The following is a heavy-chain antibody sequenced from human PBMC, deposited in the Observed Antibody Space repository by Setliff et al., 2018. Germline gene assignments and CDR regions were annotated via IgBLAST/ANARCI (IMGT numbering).Heavy chain of an antibody. CDR2: ISHSNTYI. J-gene: IGHJ5*02. Sequence: PGGSLRLSCATSGFTFRDYSLTWVRQAPGKGLEWVSSISHSNTYIYYADSVKGRFTISRDNATNSLYLQMNSLRAEDTAVYYCARGNFYYFDRTGRGPNWFDPWGQGTLVTVSS. D-gene: IGHD3-22*01. CDR1: GFTFRDYS. CDR3: ARGNFYYFDRTGRGPNWFDP. V-gene: IGHV3-21*01.